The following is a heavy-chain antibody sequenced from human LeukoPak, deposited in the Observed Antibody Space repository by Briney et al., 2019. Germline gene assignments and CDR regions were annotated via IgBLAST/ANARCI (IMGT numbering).Heavy chain of an antibody. D-gene: IGHD1-26*01. J-gene: IGHJ5*02. CDR3: ARVGATYSGDP. Sequence: ASVKVSCKASGYTFTGYFMHWVRQAPGQGLEWMGWINPNSGGTNFAQKFQGRITMTRDTSISTAYMELSRLRSDDTAVYYCARVGATYSGDPWGQGTLVTVSS. V-gene: IGHV1-2*02. CDR2: INPNSGGT. CDR1: GYTFTGYF.